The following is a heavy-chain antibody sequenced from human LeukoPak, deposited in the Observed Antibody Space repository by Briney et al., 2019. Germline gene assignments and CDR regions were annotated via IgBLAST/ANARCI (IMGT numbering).Heavy chain of an antibody. CDR2: ISSSGSTT. V-gene: IGHV3-48*03. Sequence: PGGSLRLSCAASGFTFSSYEMNWVRQAPGKGLEWVSYISSSGSTTYYADSVKGRFTISRDNSKNTLYLQMNSLRAEDTAVYYCARDPDHYYYYMDVWGKGTTVTISS. D-gene: IGHD1-14*01. CDR1: GFTFSSYE. J-gene: IGHJ6*03. CDR3: ARDPDHYYYYMDV.